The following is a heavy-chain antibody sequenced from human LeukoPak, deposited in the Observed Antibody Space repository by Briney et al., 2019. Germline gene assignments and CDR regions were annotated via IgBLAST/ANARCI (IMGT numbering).Heavy chain of an antibody. CDR1: GYTFTGYY. Sequence: ASVKVSCKASGYTFTGYYLHWVRQAPGQGLEWMGWINPHSGVTTFPQKFQGRVTMTMDTSTSTTYMELNRLRSDDTAVYYCARYHTALNYWGQGTLVTASS. V-gene: IGHV1-2*02. CDR3: ARYHTALNY. CDR2: INPHSGVT. J-gene: IGHJ4*02. D-gene: IGHD5-18*01.